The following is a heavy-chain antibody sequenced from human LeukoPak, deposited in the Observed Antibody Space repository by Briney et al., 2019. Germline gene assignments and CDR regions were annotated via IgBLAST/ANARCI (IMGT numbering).Heavy chain of an antibody. CDR2: IRNKANSYTT. CDR1: GFSFSDNY. V-gene: IGHV3-72*01. CDR3: AREYYSRLDY. D-gene: IGHD3-10*01. J-gene: IGHJ4*02. Sequence: GGTLRLSCAAPGFSFSDNYMDWVRQAPGKGLEWVGRIRNKANSYTTDYAASVRGRFTISRDDSKNSLYLEMNSLKTEDTAVYYCAREYYSRLDYWGQGTLVTVSS.